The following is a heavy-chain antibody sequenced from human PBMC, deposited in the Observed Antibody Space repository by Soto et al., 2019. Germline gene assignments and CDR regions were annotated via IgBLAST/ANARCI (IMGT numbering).Heavy chain of an antibody. Sequence: LSLTCNVSGGSISSGDYYWSWIRQPPGKGLEWIGYIHYSGSTYYNPSLKSRVTISVDTSKNQFSLKLSSVTAADTAVYYCARGGLTYYYDSSGSFDYWGQGTLVTVSS. V-gene: IGHV4-30-4*01. D-gene: IGHD3-22*01. J-gene: IGHJ4*02. CDR1: GGSISSGDYY. CDR2: IHYSGST. CDR3: ARGGLTYYYDSSGSFDY.